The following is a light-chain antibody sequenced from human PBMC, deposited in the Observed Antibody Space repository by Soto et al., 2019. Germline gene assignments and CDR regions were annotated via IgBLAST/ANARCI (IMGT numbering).Light chain of an antibody. CDR2: AAS. J-gene: IGKJ3*01. CDR1: QSISSY. CDR3: QQSYSTPPIT. V-gene: IGKV1-39*01. Sequence: DIQMTQSPSSLSASVGDRVTITCRASQSISSYLNWYQQKPGKAPKLLIYAASSLQSGVPSRFSGSGSGTNFTLTISSLPPEDFATYYCQQSYSTPPITFGPGSNVDIK.